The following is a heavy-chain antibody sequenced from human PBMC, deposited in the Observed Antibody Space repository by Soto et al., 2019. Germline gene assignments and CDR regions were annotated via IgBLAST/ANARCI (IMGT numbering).Heavy chain of an antibody. CDR2: IYYSGST. Sequence: PSETLSLTCTVSGGSISSYYWSWIRQPPGKGLEWIGYIYYSGSTNYNPSLKSRATISVDTSKNQFSLKLSSVTAADTAVYYCARGALSYLDYWGQGTLVTVSS. J-gene: IGHJ4*02. D-gene: IGHD2-2*01. CDR3: ARGALSYLDY. V-gene: IGHV4-59*01. CDR1: GGSISSYY.